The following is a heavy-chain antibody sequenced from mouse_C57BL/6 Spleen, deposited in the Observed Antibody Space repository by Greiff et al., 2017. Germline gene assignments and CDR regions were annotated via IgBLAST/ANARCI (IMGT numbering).Heavy chain of an antibody. V-gene: IGHV2-5*01. CDR3: AKTSDYYGSSYYFDY. J-gene: IGHJ2*01. Sequence: QVHVKQSGPGLVQPSQSLSITCTVSGFSLTSYGVHWVRQSPGKGLEWLGVIWRGGSTDYNAAFMSRLSITKDNSKSQVFFKMNSLQADDTAIYYCAKTSDYYGSSYYFDYWGQGTTLTVSS. D-gene: IGHD1-1*01. CDR2: IWRGGST. CDR1: GFSLTSYG.